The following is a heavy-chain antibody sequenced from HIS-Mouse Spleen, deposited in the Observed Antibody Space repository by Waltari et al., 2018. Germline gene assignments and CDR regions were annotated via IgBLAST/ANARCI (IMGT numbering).Heavy chain of an antibody. CDR3: ARGTGTDAFDI. Sequence: QLQLAQSGAEGKSPGASGKVTCKASGDTVTGHYMPWVRQAPGQRLEWRGWINPTSGGTNYAQKFQGRVTMTRDTSISTAYMELSRLRSDDTAVYYCARGTGTDAFDIWGQGTMVTVSS. D-gene: IGHD1-1*01. CDR1: GDTVTGHY. J-gene: IGHJ3*02. CDR2: INPTSGGT. V-gene: IGHV1-2*02.